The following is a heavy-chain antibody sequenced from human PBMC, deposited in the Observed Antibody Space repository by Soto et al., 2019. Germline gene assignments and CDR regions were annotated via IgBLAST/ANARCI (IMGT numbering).Heavy chain of an antibody. CDR2: IYPGDSDT. D-gene: IGHD3-3*01. CDR1: GYSFTSYW. J-gene: IGHJ5*02. Sequence: GESLKISCKGSGYSFTSYWIGWVRQMPGKGLEWMGIIYPGDSDTRYSPSFQGQVTISADKSISTAYLQWSSLKASDTAMYYCARGEYYDFWSGSEFWFDPWGQGTLVTVSS. V-gene: IGHV5-51*01. CDR3: ARGEYYDFWSGSEFWFDP.